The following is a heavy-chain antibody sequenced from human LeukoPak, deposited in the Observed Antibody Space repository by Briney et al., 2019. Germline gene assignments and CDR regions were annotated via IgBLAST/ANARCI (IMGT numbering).Heavy chain of an antibody. CDR1: GFTVSSNY. J-gene: IGHJ6*02. V-gene: IGHV3-53*04. D-gene: IGHD2-15*01. CDR3: ARGSEYCSGGSCYGYYYHYGMDV. CDR2: IYSGGST. Sequence: GGSLRLSCAASGFTVSSNYMSWVRQAPGKGLEWVSVIYSGGSTYYADSVKGRFTISRHNSKNTLYLQMNSLRAEDTAVYYCARGSEYCSGGSCYGYYYHYGMDVWGRGTTVTVSS.